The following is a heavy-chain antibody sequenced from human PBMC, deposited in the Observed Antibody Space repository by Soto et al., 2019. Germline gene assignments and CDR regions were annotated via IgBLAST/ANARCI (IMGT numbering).Heavy chain of an antibody. V-gene: IGHV4-34*01. CDR3: VMSRRYYYSMLV. CDR1: GGSFSGYY. Sequence: PSETLSLTCAVYGGSFSGYYLSWVRLPPGKGLEWIGEINHSGSTNYNPSLKSRVTISVDTSKNQFSLKLSAVTAADTAVYYCVMSRRYYYSMLVSCKTTTVTDFS. CDR2: INHSGST. J-gene: IGHJ6*03.